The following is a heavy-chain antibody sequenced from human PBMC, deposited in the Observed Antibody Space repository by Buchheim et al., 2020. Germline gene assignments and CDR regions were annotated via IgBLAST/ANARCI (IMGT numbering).Heavy chain of an antibody. CDR2: ISYNGRNQ. CDR1: GLTFNTYA. CDR3: AKRASSSAGYYYYYYGMDV. V-gene: IGHV3-30*18. Sequence: QVQLVESGGGVVQPGRSLRLSCAVSGLTFNTYAMHWARQAPGKGLEWVAVISYNGRNQYYADSVKGRFTISRDNSKNTLYLQMNSLRAEDTAVYYCAKRASSSAGYYYYYYGMDVWGQGTT. J-gene: IGHJ6*02. D-gene: IGHD6-6*01.